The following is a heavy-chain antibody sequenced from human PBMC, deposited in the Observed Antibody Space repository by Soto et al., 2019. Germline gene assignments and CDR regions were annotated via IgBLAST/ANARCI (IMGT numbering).Heavy chain of an antibody. J-gene: IGHJ4*02. V-gene: IGHV3-30-3*01. Sequence: QVQLVESGGGVVQPGRSLRLSCAASGFTFSSHAMHWVRQAPGKGLDWVAFISYDGSNKYYADSVKGRFTISRDNSKKTLSLQMNSLRAEDTAVYYCASMIAVEMVHWGQGTLVTVSS. CDR3: ASMIAVEMVH. CDR2: ISYDGSNK. D-gene: IGHD3-22*01. CDR1: GFTFSSHA.